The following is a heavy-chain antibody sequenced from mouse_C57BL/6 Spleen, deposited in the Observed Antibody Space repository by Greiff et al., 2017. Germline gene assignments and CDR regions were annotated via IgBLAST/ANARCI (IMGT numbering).Heavy chain of an antibody. Sequence: VQLKESGPGLVKPSQSLSLTCSVTGYSITSCYYWNWIRQFPGNKLEWMGYISYDGSNNYNPSLKNRIPITRDTSKNQFFLKLNSVTTEDTATYYCASDGDYHWYFDVWGTGTTVTVSS. J-gene: IGHJ1*03. D-gene: IGHD2-13*01. CDR1: GYSITSCYY. CDR3: ASDGDYHWYFDV. CDR2: ISYDGSN. V-gene: IGHV3-6*01.